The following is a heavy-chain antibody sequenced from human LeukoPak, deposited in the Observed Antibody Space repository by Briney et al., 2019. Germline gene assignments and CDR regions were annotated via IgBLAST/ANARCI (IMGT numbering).Heavy chain of an antibody. V-gene: IGHV4-34*01. D-gene: IGHD2-2*03. CDR2: ISHSGST. Sequence: PSETLSLTCAVYGGSFSDYYWSWIRQPPGKGLEWIGEISHSGSTNYNPSLKSRVTISVDTSKNQFSLKLSSVTAADTAVYYCARGLDSPNYYFDYWGQGTLVTVSS. CDR3: ARGLDSPNYYFDY. CDR1: GGSFSDYY. J-gene: IGHJ4*02.